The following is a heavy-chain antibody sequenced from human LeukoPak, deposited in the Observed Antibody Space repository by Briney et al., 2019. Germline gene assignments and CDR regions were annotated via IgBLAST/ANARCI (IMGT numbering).Heavy chain of an antibody. J-gene: IGHJ4*02. CDR2: ISSSGGST. D-gene: IGHD2-15*01. CDR3: AIDPLRVAATN. Sequence: GGSLRLSCAASGFTFTTYAMSWVRQAPGRGLEWVSAISSSGGSTYYADSVKGRFTISRDNSNNTLYLQMNSLRAEDTAIYYCAIDPLRVAATNWGQGTWSPSPQ. V-gene: IGHV3-23*01. CDR1: GFTFTTYA.